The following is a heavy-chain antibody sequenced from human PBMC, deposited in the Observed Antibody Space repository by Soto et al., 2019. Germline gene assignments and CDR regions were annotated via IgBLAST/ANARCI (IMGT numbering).Heavy chain of an antibody. CDR2: INKDGSYR. V-gene: IGHV3-74*01. CDR1: GFTFSNEW. J-gene: IGHJ4*02. D-gene: IGHD1-1*01. Sequence: SLRLSCAGSGFTFSNEWMHWVRQVPGKGLEWVSRINKDGSYRNYADSVEGRFTISRDDAKSEVYLQMNKLTAEDTAVYYCARGGLEPFDYWGQGALVT. CDR3: ARGGLEPFDY.